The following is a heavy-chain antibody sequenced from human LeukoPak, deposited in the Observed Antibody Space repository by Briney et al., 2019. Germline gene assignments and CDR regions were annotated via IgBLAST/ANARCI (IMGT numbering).Heavy chain of an antibody. J-gene: IGHJ5*02. CDR3: ARDNSVGDTAWWFDP. CDR1: GYTFTAYY. D-gene: IGHD1-26*01. V-gene: IGHV1-46*01. Sequence: GASVKVYCKATGYTFTAYYMHWVRQAPGQGLEWMGLINPSGSDTVYAQKFQGRVTMTRDMSTSTDYMELSSLRFDDTAVYYCARDNSVGDTAWWFDPWGQGTLVTVSS. CDR2: INPSGSDT.